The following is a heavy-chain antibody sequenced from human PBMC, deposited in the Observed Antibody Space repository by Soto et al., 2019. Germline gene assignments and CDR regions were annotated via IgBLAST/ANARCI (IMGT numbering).Heavy chain of an antibody. CDR3: ARTHSYCSSTRCYPLRYYYYYYYMDV. Sequence: ASVKVSCKASGYTFTSYDINWVRQATGQGLEWMGWMNPNSGNTGYAQKFQGRVTMTRNTSISTAYMELSSLRSEDTAVYYCARTHSYCSSTRCYPLRYYYYYYYMDVWGKGTTVTVSS. V-gene: IGHV1-8*01. CDR2: MNPNSGNT. CDR1: GYTFTSYD. J-gene: IGHJ6*03. D-gene: IGHD2-2*01.